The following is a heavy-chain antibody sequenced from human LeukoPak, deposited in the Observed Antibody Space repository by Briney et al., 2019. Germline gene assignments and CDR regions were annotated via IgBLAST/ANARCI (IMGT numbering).Heavy chain of an antibody. CDR1: GFTFSSYA. Sequence: PGGSLRLSCAASGFTFSSYAMSWVRQAPGKGLEWVSAISGSGGSTYYADSVKGRFTISRDNSKNTLYLQMNSLRAEDTAVYYCATLTTRNYYFDYRGQGTLVTVSS. V-gene: IGHV3-23*01. CDR2: ISGSGGST. CDR3: ATLTTRNYYFDY. J-gene: IGHJ4*02. D-gene: IGHD4-11*01.